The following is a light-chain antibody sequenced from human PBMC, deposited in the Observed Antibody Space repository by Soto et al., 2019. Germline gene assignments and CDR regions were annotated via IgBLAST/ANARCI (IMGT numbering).Light chain of an antibody. V-gene: IGLV1-44*01. CDR3: VLWDDTLXGPV. Sequence: QSAMTQPPSASWTPGQMVIISCSGGNSNIVRNTVNWYQHLPGTYPKLLIYSNNQRPSGVPDRFSGSKSGTSASLAIRGLQSDDEDDYYCVLWDDTLXGPVVGGGTK. J-gene: IGLJ3*02. CDR1: NSNIVRNT. CDR2: SNN.